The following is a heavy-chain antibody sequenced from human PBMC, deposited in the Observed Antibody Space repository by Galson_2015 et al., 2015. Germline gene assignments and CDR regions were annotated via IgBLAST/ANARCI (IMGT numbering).Heavy chain of an antibody. CDR2: ISASGTTT. CDR3: AKRGGSDSTGTFDD. V-gene: IGHV3-23*01. J-gene: IGHJ4*02. D-gene: IGHD1-26*01. Sequence: SLRLSCAASGYTFSSYAMNWVRQAPGKGLEWVSAISASGTTTFYADSVEGRFAISRDDSKSTLYLQMNSLRAEDKAVYYCAKRGGSDSTGTFDDWGQGTLVTVSS. CDR1: GYTFSSYA.